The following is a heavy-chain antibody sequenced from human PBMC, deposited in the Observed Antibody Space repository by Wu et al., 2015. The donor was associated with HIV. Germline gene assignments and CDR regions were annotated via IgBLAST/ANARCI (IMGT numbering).Heavy chain of an antibody. V-gene: IGHV1-69*05. Sequence: FSSYAISWCAGPGQGVEWMEGSSLSWYSNYAQKFQGRVTITTDESTSTAYMELSSLRSEDTAVYYCARANYGDYVNWYFDLWGRGTLVTVSS. CDR3: ARANYGDYVNWYFDL. D-gene: IGHD4-17*01. J-gene: IGHJ2*01. CDR1: FSSYA. CDR2: SSLSWYS.